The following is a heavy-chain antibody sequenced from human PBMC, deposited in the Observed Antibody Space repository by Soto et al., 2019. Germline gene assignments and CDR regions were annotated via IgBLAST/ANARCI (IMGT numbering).Heavy chain of an antibody. CDR1: GGSFSSDA. Sequence: QVQLVQSGAEVKKPESSVKVSCKSSGGSFSSDAFSWVRQAPGQGIEWMGGIIPSLGTTNYAPRFPGTPTLTAYTSPTTAYIELSRLRFEDTAMYYCVREVVTETTLGYFDSLGQGTLVTVSP. J-gene: IGHJ4*02. CDR2: IIPSLGTT. CDR3: VREVVTETTLGYFDS. D-gene: IGHD2-21*02. V-gene: IGHV1-69*06.